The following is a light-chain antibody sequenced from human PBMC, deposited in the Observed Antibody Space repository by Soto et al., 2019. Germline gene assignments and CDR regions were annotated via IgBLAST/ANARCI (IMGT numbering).Light chain of an antibody. Sequence: EIVMTQSPATLSVSPGERATLSCRASQTVSGSYLAWYQQKPGQAPRLLIHGASRRAAGISDRFSGSGSGTDFTLTISRLEPEDFAVYYCQHYGSSPMFTFGPGTRVDVK. CDR1: QTVSGSY. CDR2: GAS. J-gene: IGKJ3*01. CDR3: QHYGSSPMFT. V-gene: IGKV3-20*01.